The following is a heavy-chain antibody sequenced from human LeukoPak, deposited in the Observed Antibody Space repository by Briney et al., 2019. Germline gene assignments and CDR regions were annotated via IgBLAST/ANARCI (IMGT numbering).Heavy chain of an antibody. J-gene: IGHJ4*02. V-gene: IGHV3-48*01. Sequence: GGPLRLSCAASGFTLRGYGMNWVRQAPGKGLERGSYISSSTRIIYYVDSVKGRLTISRDNAKNSLYQQMNSLRAEDTAVYYCARIRWGSGYAQLDYWGQGTLVTVSS. CDR1: GFTLRGYG. D-gene: IGHD3-22*01. CDR2: ISSSTRII. CDR3: ARIRWGSGYAQLDY.